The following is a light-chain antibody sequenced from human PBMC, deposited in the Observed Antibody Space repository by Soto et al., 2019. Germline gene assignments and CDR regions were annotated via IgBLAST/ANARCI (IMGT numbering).Light chain of an antibody. Sequence: QAVVTQEPSLTVSPGGTVTLTCGSSTGTVTSGQYTYWFQQKPGQAPRTLIYDTTNKHSWTPARFSGSLLGGKAALTLSGAQPEDEADYYCLPSYGDIRLFGGGTKVTVL. CDR1: TGTVTSGQY. CDR2: DTT. J-gene: IGLJ3*02. V-gene: IGLV7-46*01. CDR3: LPSYGDIRL.